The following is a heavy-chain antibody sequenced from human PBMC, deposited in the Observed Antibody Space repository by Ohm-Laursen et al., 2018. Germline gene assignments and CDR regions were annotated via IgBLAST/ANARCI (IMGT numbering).Heavy chain of an antibody. D-gene: IGHD6-19*01. CDR3: ARLPDYSGWPFDH. CDR2: IHYDART. J-gene: IGHJ4*02. V-gene: IGHV4-59*12. CDR1: GDALSGDY. Sequence: GTLSLTCTVSGDALSGDYWTWIRQSPGRGLEWIGYIHYDARTVYNPSLRSRVTISIDTSKNQFSLRLTSVTAADSAVYYCARLPDYSGWPFDHWGQGALVTVSS.